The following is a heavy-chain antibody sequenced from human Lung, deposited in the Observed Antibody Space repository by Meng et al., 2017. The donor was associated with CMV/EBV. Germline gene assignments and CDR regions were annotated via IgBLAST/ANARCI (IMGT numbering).Heavy chain of an antibody. J-gene: IGHJ3*02. CDR1: GGSISSSSYY. V-gene: IGHV4-39*01. CDR2: IYYSGST. Sequence: SETLSLXCTVSGGSISSSSYYWGWIRQPPGKGLEWIGSIYYSGSTYYNPSLKSRVTISVETSKNQFSLKLSSVTAADTAVYYCARQRTVLDAFDIWGQRTMVTVSS. CDR3: ARQRTVLDAFDI. D-gene: IGHD3-3*01.